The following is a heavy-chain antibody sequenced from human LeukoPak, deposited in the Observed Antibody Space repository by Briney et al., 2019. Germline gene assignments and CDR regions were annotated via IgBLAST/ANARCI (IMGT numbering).Heavy chain of an antibody. J-gene: IGHJ4*02. V-gene: IGHV3-73*01. D-gene: IGHD3-3*01. CDR2: IRSKANSYAT. CDR1: GFTFSSYN. CDR3: TSYDFGVVSPFDY. Sequence: GGSLRLSCAVSGFTFSSYNMHWVRQASGKGLEWVGRIRSKANSYATAYAASVKGRFTVSRDDSKNTAYLQMNSLKTEDTAVYYCTSYDFGVVSPFDYWGQGTLVTVSS.